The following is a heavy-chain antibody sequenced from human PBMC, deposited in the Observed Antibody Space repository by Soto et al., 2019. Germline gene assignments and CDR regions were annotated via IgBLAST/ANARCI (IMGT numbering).Heavy chain of an antibody. V-gene: IGHV4-4*02. Sequence: QVQLQESGPGLVKPSGTLSLTCAVSGASFTSNDWWTWVRQPPGRWLEWIGEIYRTGSTNYNPSLKNRVTISIDKSANQFSRKVTSLTAADTAVYYCASRDPGTSVDYWCQGTLVTVSS. D-gene: IGHD1-7*01. CDR1: GASFTSNDW. CDR2: IYRTGST. J-gene: IGHJ4*02. CDR3: ASRDPGTSVDY.